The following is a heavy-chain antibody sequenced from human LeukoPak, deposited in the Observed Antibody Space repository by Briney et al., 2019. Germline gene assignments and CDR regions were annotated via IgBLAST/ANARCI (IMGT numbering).Heavy chain of an antibody. J-gene: IGHJ6*02. CDR2: INHNGNAN. Sequence: GGSLRLSCAASGFTFSSYWMNWARQAPGKGLEWVASINHNGNANYYVDSVKGRFTISRDNAKNSLYLQMSNLRAEDTAVYVCARGGGLDVWGQGATVTVSS. V-gene: IGHV3-7*03. CDR3: ARGGGLDV. D-gene: IGHD3-16*01. CDR1: GFTFSSYW.